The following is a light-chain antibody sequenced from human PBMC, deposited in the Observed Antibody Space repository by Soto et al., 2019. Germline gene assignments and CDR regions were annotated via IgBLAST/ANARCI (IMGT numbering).Light chain of an antibody. CDR3: QPDGSAPGT. Sequence: EIVLTQSPGTLSLSPGERATLSCRASQSVNNNYLAWYQHKPGQSPRLLIYAASNRARGIPDRFGGSGSGTDFTLTVIRLETEDFAVYYCQPDGSAPGTLGLGTQV. J-gene: IGKJ1*01. V-gene: IGKV3-20*01. CDR1: QSVNNNY. CDR2: AAS.